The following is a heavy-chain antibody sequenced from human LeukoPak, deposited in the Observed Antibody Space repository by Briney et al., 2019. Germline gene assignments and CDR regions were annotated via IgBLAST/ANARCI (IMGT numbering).Heavy chain of an antibody. D-gene: IGHD6-19*01. CDR1: GFTFSRHS. J-gene: IGHJ4*02. Sequence: GGSLRLSCAASGFTFSRHSMNWVRQAPGKGLEWVSHISSSGNTIYYADSVKGRFTISRDNAKNSLYLQMNSLRVEDTAVYYCARDDLAVADPFDYWGQGTLVTVSS. CDR3: ARDDLAVADPFDY. V-gene: IGHV3-48*04. CDR2: ISSSGNTI.